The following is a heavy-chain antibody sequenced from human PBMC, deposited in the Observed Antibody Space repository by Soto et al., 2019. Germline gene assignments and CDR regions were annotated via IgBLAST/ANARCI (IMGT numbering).Heavy chain of an antibody. CDR2: ITSDNGYT. V-gene: IGHV1-18*01. Sequence: QVHLVQSGAEVKKPGASVKVSCKASGYTLTSYGFNWVQQAPGQGLEWMGWITSDNGYTKYAQQIQGRVTMTTDTSTSTAYMELRSLKSDDTAVYYCARAPAAYYYYFDYWGQGTLVTVSS. J-gene: IGHJ4*02. CDR1: GYTLTSYG. CDR3: ARAPAAYYYYFDY. D-gene: IGHD3-22*01.